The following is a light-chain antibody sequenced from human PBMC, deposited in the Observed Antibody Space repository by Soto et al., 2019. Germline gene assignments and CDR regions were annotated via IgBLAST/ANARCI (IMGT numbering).Light chain of an antibody. J-gene: IGLJ3*02. CDR3: QSYDSSLSGWV. Sequence: QSVLTQPPSVSGAPGQRVTISCTGSSSNIGAGYDVLWYQQLPGTAPKLLIFGNNNRPSGVPDRFSGSKSGTSASLAITGLQAEDEADYYCQSYDSSLSGWVFGGGTKVTVL. V-gene: IGLV1-40*01. CDR1: SSNIGAGYD. CDR2: GNN.